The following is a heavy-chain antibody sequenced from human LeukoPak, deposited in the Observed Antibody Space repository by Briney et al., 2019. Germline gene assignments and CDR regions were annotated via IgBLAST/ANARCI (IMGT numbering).Heavy chain of an antibody. CDR3: ARGLVPSDAFDI. J-gene: IGHJ3*02. CDR2: ISSSSSYI. V-gene: IGHV3-21*01. Sequence: GGSLRLSCAASGFTFGSYSMNWVRQAPGKGLGWVSSISSSSSYIYYADSVKGRFTISRDNAKNSLYLQMNSLRAEDTAVYYCARGLVPSDAFDIWGQGTMVTVSS. D-gene: IGHD6-6*01. CDR1: GFTFGSYS.